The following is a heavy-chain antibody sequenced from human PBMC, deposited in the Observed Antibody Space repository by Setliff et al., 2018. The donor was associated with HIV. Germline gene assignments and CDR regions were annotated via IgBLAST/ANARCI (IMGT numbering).Heavy chain of an antibody. CDR2: RYPRGDGT. V-gene: IGHV1-69-2*01. CDR3: AAGPFNWGQYF. J-gene: IGHJ4*01. D-gene: IGHD3-16*01. CDR1: GYTFTDRF. Sequence: VSCKASGYTFTDRFITWFQQAPGKGLEWMGRRYPRGDGTIYAERFRGRVTFSADTSTHTGYMQLDNLKSEDTAMYFCAAGPFNWGQYFWGHGTLVTVS.